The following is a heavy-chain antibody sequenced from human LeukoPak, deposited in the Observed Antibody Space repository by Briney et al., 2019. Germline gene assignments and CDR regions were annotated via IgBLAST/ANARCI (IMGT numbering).Heavy chain of an antibody. CDR3: AKEPSPGIAVAGTVYY. Sequence: PGGSLRLSCAASGFTVSSNYMSWVRQAPGKGLEWVSVIYSGGSTYYADSVKGRFTISRHNSKNTLYLQMNSLRAEDTAVYYCAKEPSPGIAVAGTVYYWGQGTLVTVSS. J-gene: IGHJ4*02. D-gene: IGHD6-19*01. CDR1: GFTVSSNY. V-gene: IGHV3-53*01. CDR2: IYSGGST.